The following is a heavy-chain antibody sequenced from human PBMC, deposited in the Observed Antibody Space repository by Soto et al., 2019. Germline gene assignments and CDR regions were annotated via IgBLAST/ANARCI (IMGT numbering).Heavy chain of an antibody. J-gene: IGHJ2*01. D-gene: IGHD4-17*01. CDR2: IIPIFGTP. CDR3: AREGDYSEYSLTPTNWYFEL. Sequence: QVQLVQSGAEAKKPGSSVKVSCKASGGTFSGYTVNWVRQAPGQGLEWMGGIIPIFGTPNYAQNFQGRVTISADTSTSTVYMELSSLRSEDTAVYYCAREGDYSEYSLTPTNWYFELWGRGTLVTVSS. CDR1: GGTFSGYT. V-gene: IGHV1-69*06.